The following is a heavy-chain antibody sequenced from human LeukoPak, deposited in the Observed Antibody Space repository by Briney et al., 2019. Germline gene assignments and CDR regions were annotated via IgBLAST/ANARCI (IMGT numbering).Heavy chain of an antibody. Sequence: SETLSLTCTVSGGSISSSSYYWGWIRQPPGKGLEWIGSIYYSGSTYYNPSLKSRVTISVDTSKNQFSLKLSSVTAADTAVYYCARYCSGGSCYTGASDYWGQGILVTVSS. CDR2: IYYSGST. CDR3: ARYCSGGSCYTGASDY. J-gene: IGHJ4*02. D-gene: IGHD2-15*01. CDR1: GGSISSSSYY. V-gene: IGHV4-39*01.